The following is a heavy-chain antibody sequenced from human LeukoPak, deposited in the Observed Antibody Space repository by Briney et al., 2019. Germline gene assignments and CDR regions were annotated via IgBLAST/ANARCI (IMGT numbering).Heavy chain of an antibody. Sequence: GASVKVSCKASGGTFSSYAISWVRQAPGQGLEWMGRIIPILGIANYAQEFQGRVTITADKSTSTAYMELSSLRSEDTAVYYCARSLGIVGATPFDYWGQGTLVTVSS. J-gene: IGHJ4*02. CDR1: GGTFSSYA. D-gene: IGHD1-26*01. CDR3: ARSLGIVGATPFDY. V-gene: IGHV1-69*04. CDR2: IIPILGIA.